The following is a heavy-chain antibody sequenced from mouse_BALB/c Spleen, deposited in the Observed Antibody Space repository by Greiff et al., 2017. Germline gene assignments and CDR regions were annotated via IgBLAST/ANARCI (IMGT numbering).Heavy chain of an antibody. J-gene: IGHJ4*01. CDR2: ISDGGRYT. D-gene: IGHD2-1*01. Sequence: EVKLVESGGGLVKPGGSLKLSCGASGFTFSDYYMYWVRQTPEKRLEWVATISDGGRYTYYPDSVKGRFTISRDNAKNNLYLQMSSLKSEDTAMYYCARGYGNLCYYAMDYWGQGTSVTVSS. CDR3: ARGYGNLCYYAMDY. CDR1: GFTFSDYY. V-gene: IGHV5-4*02.